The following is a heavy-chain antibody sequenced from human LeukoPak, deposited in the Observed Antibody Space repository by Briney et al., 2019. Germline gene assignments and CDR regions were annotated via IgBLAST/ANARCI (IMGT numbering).Heavy chain of an antibody. CDR3: ARDYKYAFDN. Sequence: GGSLRLSCAASGFTFSDYSMNWVRQAPGKGPEWISYIGIDSGNTNYADSVKGRFTISGDKAKNSLYLQMNSLRVEDTAVYYCARDYKYAFDNWGQGTLVTVSS. CDR1: GFTFSDYS. J-gene: IGHJ4*02. D-gene: IGHD5-24*01. V-gene: IGHV3-48*01. CDR2: IGIDSGNT.